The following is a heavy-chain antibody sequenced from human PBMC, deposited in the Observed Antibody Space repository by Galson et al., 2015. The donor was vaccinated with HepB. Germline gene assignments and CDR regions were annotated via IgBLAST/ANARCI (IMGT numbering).Heavy chain of an antibody. V-gene: IGHV1-18*01. Sequence: SVKFSCKASGYTFTSYGISWVRQAPGQGLEWMGWISAYNGNTNYAQKLQGRVTMTTDTSTSTAYMELRSLRSDDTAVYYCARVGYCTGGVCDPAARWFDPWGQGTLVTVSS. CDR3: ARVGYCTGGVCDPAARWFDP. D-gene: IGHD2-8*02. J-gene: IGHJ5*02. CDR1: GYTFTSYG. CDR2: ISAYNGNT.